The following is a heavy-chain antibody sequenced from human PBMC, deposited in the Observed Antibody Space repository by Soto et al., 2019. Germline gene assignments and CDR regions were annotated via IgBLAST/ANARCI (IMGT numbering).Heavy chain of an antibody. V-gene: IGHV4-31*03. CDR2: IYYSGST. J-gene: IGHJ4*02. Sequence: SETLSLTCTVSGGSISSGGYYWSWIHQHPGKGLEWIGYIYYSGSTYYNPSLKSRVTISVDTSKNQFSLKLSSVTAADTAVYYCARIPGITGTTGYDYWGQGTLVTVSS. CDR3: ARIPGITGTTGYDY. D-gene: IGHD1-7*01. CDR1: GGSISSGGYY.